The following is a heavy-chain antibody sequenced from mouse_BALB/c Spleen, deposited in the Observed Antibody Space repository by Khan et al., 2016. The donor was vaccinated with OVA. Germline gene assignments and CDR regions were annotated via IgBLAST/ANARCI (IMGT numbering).Heavy chain of an antibody. CDR1: GYSITSDYA. Sequence: EVQLQESGPGLVKPSQSLSLTCTVTGYSITSDYAWNWLRQFPGNKLEWMGYISYSGSTNYNPSLTSLISITRDTSKNQFFLQLNPVTTDATASFTGERDGSRYNYAKDYWGQGTSVTVSS. J-gene: IGHJ4*01. CDR3: ERDGSRYNYAKDY. D-gene: IGHD2-3*01. V-gene: IGHV3-2*02. CDR2: ISYSGST.